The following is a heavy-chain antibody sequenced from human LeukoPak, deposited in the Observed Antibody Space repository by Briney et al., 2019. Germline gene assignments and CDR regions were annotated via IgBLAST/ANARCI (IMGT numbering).Heavy chain of an antibody. Sequence: SETLSLTCTVSGGSVSSGTYYWTWIRQPPGKGLEWIGYILYSGSSNHNPSLKSRVTISVDMSNNQFSLRLTSVTAADTAVYYCARSRGGACFDYWGQGTLVTVSS. J-gene: IGHJ4*02. CDR3: ARSRGGACFDY. CDR2: ILYSGSS. D-gene: IGHD2-21*02. V-gene: IGHV4-61*01. CDR1: GGSVSSGTYY.